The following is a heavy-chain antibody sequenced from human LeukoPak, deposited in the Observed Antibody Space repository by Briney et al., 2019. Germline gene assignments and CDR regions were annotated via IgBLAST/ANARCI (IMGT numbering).Heavy chain of an antibody. CDR2: IIPILGIA. D-gene: IGHD3-22*01. CDR1: GGTFSSYA. V-gene: IGHV1-69*04. J-gene: IGHJ3*02. CDR3: ASPVEYDSSGYYYDAFDI. Sequence: SVKVSCKASGGTFSSYAISWVRQAPGQGLEWMGRIIPILGIANYAQKFRGRVTITADKSTSTAYMELSSLRSEDTAVYYCASPVEYDSSGYYYDAFDIWGQGTMVTVSS.